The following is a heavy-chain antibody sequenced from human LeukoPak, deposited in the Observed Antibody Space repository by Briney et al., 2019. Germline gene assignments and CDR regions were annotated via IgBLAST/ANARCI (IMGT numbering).Heavy chain of an antibody. D-gene: IGHD3-10*01. J-gene: IGHJ4*02. Sequence: GGSLRLSCAASGFTFSSYDMNWVRQAPGRELEWISYISYISDSGTTIYYADSVKGRFTISRDDAKHSVYLQMNSLRDEDTAVYYCATDGTPLRVGEVFFDNWGQGTLVTVSS. CDR2: ISDSGTTI. CDR1: GFTFSSYD. CDR3: ATDGTPLRVGEVFFDN. V-gene: IGHV3-48*03.